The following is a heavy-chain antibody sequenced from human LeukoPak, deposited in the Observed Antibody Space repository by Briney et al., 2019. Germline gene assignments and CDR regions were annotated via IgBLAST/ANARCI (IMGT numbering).Heavy chain of an antibody. CDR3: ARGVVVVPAATNWFDH. D-gene: IGHD2-2*01. V-gene: IGHV4-30-4*08. J-gene: IGHJ5*02. Sequence: PSQTLSLTCTVSGGSISSGDYYWSWIRQPPGTGLEWIGYIYDSGSTYYNPSLKSRVTISVDTSKNQFSLKLSSVTAADTAVYYCARGVVVVPAATNWFDHWGQGTLVTVSS. CDR2: IYDSGST. CDR1: GGSISSGDYY.